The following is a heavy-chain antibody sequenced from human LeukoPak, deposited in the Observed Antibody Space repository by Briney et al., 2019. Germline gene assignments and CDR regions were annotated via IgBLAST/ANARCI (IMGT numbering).Heavy chain of an antibody. CDR1: GFTFSSYA. CDR3: ATNWNCDY. V-gene: IGHV3-23*01. D-gene: IGHD1-20*01. J-gene: IGHJ4*02. CDR2: INNSGGST. Sequence: TGGSLRLSCAASGFTFSSYAMSWVRQAPGKGLEWVSVINNSGGSTYYVDSVKGRFTISRDNSKNTLYLQMNSLRAEDTAVYYCATNWNCDYWGQGTLVTVSS.